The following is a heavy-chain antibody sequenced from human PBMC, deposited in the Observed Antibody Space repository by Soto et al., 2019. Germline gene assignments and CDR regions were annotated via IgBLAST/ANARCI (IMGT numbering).Heavy chain of an antibody. J-gene: IGHJ4*02. CDR1: GFIFSNFA. D-gene: IGHD3-22*01. CDR3: ARDWGGHDSSGYDSHFDY. V-gene: IGHV3-30-3*01. CDR2: ISNDGSKI. Sequence: GGSLRLSCVGSGFIFSNFAMHWVRQTPGKGLEWVSLISNDGSKIFYTDSVKDRFTISRDNSKNTLYLEMNSLRAEDTAVYYCARDWGGHDSSGYDSHFDYWGQGTLVTVAS.